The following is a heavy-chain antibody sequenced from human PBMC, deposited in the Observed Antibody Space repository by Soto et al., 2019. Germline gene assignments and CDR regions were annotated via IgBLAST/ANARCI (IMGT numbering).Heavy chain of an antibody. CDR2: INAGNGNT. CDR1: GYTFTSYA. V-gene: IGHV1-3*01. CDR3: ARATYYYGSGLDS. D-gene: IGHD3-10*01. Sequence: GASVKVSCKASGYTFTSYAMHWVRQAPGQRLEWMGWINAGNGNTKYSQKFQGRVTITRDTSASTAYMEVSSLRSEDTAVYYCARATYYYGSGLDSWGQGIMVTVSS. J-gene: IGHJ3*02.